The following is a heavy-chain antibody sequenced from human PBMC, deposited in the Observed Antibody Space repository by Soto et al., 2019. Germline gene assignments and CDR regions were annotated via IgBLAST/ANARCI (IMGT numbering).Heavy chain of an antibody. J-gene: IGHJ6*03. Sequence: KPSETLSLTCTVSGGSISSSSYYWGWIRQPPGKGLEWIGSIYYSGSTYYNPSLKSRVTISVDTSKNQFSLKLSSVTAADTAVYYCARQGRVLWFGEYYYYYMDVWGKGTTVTVSS. CDR2: IYYSGST. D-gene: IGHD3-10*01. CDR3: ARQGRVLWFGEYYYYYMDV. V-gene: IGHV4-39*01. CDR1: GGSISSSSYY.